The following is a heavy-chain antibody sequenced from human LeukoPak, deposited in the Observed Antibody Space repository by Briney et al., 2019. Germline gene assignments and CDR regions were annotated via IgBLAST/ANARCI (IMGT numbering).Heavy chain of an antibody. Sequence: QAGGSLRLSCAASGFTVSNNYMSWVRQAPGKGLEWVSVIFSDGTTYYEDSVKGRFTISRDNAKNSLYLQMNSMRAEDTAVYYCARASTYSNPRYYYYYYMDVWGKGTTVTVSS. CDR1: GFTVSNNY. V-gene: IGHV3-66*01. CDR3: ARASTYSNPRYYYYYYMDV. D-gene: IGHD4-11*01. CDR2: IFSDGTT. J-gene: IGHJ6*03.